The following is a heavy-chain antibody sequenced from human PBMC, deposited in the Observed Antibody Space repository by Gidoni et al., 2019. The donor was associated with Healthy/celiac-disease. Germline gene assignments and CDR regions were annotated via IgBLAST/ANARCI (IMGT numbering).Heavy chain of an antibody. CDR2: SRGSGGST. V-gene: IGHV3-23*01. D-gene: IGHD2-2*01. CDR3: AKDKAGYQLYYLDY. J-gene: IGHJ4*02. CDR1: VFTFSSYA. Sequence: EVQLLASGGGLVQPGGSLSLSCAASVFTFSSYAMSWVRLAPGNGMEWVSESRGSGGSTYYEYSGKGGLTIYRDNSKNKMYLKRNSLRAEDTAVYYCAKDKAGYQLYYLDYWGQGTLVTVSS.